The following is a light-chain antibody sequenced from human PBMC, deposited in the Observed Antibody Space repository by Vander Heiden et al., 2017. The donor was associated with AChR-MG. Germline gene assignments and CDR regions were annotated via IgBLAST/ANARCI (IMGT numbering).Light chain of an antibody. CDR1: SSNIGAGYD. CDR3: QSYDSSLSGVV. V-gene: IGLV1-40*01. J-gene: IGLJ2*01. Sequence: QPVLTQPPSMSGAPGQRVTISCTGSSSNIGAGYDVHWYQQLPGTAPKLLIYGNSNRPSGVPDRFSGSKSDTSASLAITGLQAEDEADYYCQSYDSSLSGVVFGGGTKLTVL. CDR2: GNS.